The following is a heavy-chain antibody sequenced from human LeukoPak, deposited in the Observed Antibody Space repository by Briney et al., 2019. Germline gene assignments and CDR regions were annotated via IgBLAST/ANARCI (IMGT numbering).Heavy chain of an antibody. J-gene: IGHJ2*01. CDR1: GGSISSGGYY. CDR3: ARAILTPSGYVWYFDL. Sequence: SQTLSLTCTVSGGSISSGGYYWSWIRQHPGKGLEWIGYIYYSGSTYYSPSLKSRLTISVDTSKNQFSLKLSSVTAADTAVYFCARAILTPSGYVWYFDLWGRGTLVTVSS. CDR2: IYYSGST. D-gene: IGHD3-3*01. V-gene: IGHV4-31*03.